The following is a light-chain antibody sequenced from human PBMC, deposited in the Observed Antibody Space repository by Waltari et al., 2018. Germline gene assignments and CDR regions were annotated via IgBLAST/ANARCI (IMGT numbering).Light chain of an antibody. Sequence: QSALTQPASVSGSPGPSITISCTVTSSDMGIYNFVTWYQQHPDKAPKLVIYGVSNRPSGVSNRFSGSKSGNTASLTISGLQAEDEADYYCSSYTSTSSPWVFGGGTKLTVL. CDR1: SSDMGIYNF. J-gene: IGLJ3*02. CDR3: SSYTSTSSPWV. CDR2: GVS. V-gene: IGLV2-14*03.